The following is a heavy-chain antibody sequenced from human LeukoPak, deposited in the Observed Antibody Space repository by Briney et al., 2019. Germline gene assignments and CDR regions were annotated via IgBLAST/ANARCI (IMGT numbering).Heavy chain of an antibody. V-gene: IGHV4-30-4*01. CDR3: AKGLEMVDAGGGFDP. Sequence: SQTLSLTCTVSGGSISSGDYYWSWIRQPPGKGLEWIGYIYYSGSTYYNPSLKSRVTISVDASKNQFSLKLSSVTAAATAGYYCAKGLEMVDAGGGFDPWGQGTLVTVSS. CDR1: GGSISSGDYY. J-gene: IGHJ5*02. D-gene: IGHD2-8*01. CDR2: IYYSGST.